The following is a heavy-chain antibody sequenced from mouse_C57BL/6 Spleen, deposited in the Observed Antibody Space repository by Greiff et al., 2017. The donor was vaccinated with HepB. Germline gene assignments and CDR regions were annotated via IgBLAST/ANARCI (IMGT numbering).Heavy chain of an antibody. J-gene: IGHJ3*01. CDR3: ARGYYGNPAWFAY. CDR1: GYTFTSYW. D-gene: IGHD2-1*01. V-gene: IGHV1-69*01. Sequence: VQLQQSGAELVMPGASVKLSCKASGYTFTSYWMHWVKQRPGQGLEWIGEIDPSDSYTNYNQKFKGKSTLTVDKSSSTAYMQLSSLTSEDAAVYYCARGYYGNPAWFAYWGQGTLVTVSA. CDR2: IDPSDSYT.